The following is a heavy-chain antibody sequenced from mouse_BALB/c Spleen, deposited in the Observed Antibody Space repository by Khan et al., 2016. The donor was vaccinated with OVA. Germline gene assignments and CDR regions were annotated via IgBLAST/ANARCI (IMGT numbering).Heavy chain of an antibody. CDR3: ASGGYWYFDV. D-gene: IGHD1-1*02. J-gene: IGHJ1*01. V-gene: IGHV9-3-1*01. Sequence: QIQLVQSGPELKKPGETVKISCKASGYTFTNYGMNWVKQTPGMGLKWMGWINTYAGEPTYADDFKGRFAYSLDTSASTAYLQINNLKNGDSATYFCASGGYWYFDVWGAGTTVTVSS. CDR2: INTYAGEP. CDR1: GYTFTNYG.